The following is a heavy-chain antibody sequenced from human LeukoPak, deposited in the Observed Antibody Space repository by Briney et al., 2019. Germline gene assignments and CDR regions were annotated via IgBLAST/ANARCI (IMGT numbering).Heavy chain of an antibody. D-gene: IGHD4-23*01. V-gene: IGHV4-38-2*02. CDR2: IFHSGST. CDR1: GYSISSGYY. J-gene: IGHJ4*02. CDR3: ARRRNYGGNSGGLDY. Sequence: PSETLSLTCTVSGYSISSGYYWGWIRQPPGKGLEWIGSIFHSGSTYYNPSLKSRLTMSVDTSKNQFSLKLSSVIAADTAVYYCARRRNYGGNSGGLDYWGQGTLVTVSS.